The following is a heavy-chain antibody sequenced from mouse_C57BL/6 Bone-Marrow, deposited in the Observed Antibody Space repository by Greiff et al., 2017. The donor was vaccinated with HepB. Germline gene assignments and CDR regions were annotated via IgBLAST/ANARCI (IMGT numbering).Heavy chain of an antibody. CDR3: ARGGFYYGSSYWYFDV. D-gene: IGHD1-1*01. Sequence: QVQLKESGAELMKPGASVKLSCKATGYTFTGYWIEWVKQRPGHGLEWIGEILPGSGSTNYNEKFKGKATFTADTSSNTAYLQLSSLTTEDSAIYYCARGGFYYGSSYWYFDVWGTGTTVTVSS. V-gene: IGHV1-9*01. J-gene: IGHJ1*03. CDR2: ILPGSGST. CDR1: GYTFTGYW.